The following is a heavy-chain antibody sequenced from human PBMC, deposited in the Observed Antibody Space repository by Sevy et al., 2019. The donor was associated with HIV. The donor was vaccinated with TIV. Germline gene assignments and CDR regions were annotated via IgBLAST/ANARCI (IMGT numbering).Heavy chain of an antibody. D-gene: IGHD6-13*01. CDR1: GFTFSSYS. V-gene: IGHV3-21*01. Sequence: GGSLRLSCAASGFTFSSYSMNWVRQAPGKGLEWVSSISSSSSYIYYADSVKGRFTISRDNAKNSLDLQMNSRRAEDTAVYYCARDMAAGLYYYYYYMDVWGKGTTVTVSS. J-gene: IGHJ6*03. CDR3: ARDMAAGLYYYYYYMDV. CDR2: ISSSSSYI.